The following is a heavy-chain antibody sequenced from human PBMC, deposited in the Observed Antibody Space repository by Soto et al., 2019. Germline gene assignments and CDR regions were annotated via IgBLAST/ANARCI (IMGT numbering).Heavy chain of an antibody. CDR1: GGSSDSSDFY. CDR2: TYYGRNT. Sequence: QLQLQESGPGLVKPSETLSLTCSVSGGSSDSSDFYWVWVRQPPGEGLEWIGSTYYGRNTYYSSSLRSRVTLSVDTSKNQFSLRLSSVTAADTAIYYCARHGHWAPLNDWGQGTLVTVSS. J-gene: IGHJ4*02. CDR3: ARHGHWAPLND. D-gene: IGHD3-16*01. V-gene: IGHV4-39*01.